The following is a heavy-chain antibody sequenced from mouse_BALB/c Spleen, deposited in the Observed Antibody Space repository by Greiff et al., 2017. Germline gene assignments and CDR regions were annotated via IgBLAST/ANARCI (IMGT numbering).Heavy chain of an antibody. J-gene: IGHJ3*01. CDR1: GYTFTSYY. CDR2: INPSNGGT. D-gene: IGHD1-2*01. Sequence: QVQLQQSGAELVKPGASVKLSCKASGYTFTSYYMYWVKQRPGQGLEWIGEINPSNGGTNFNEKFKSKATLTVDKSSSTAYMQLSSLTSEDSAVYYCTRGLLRPWFAYWGQGTLVTVSA. CDR3: TRGLLRPWFAY. V-gene: IGHV1S81*02.